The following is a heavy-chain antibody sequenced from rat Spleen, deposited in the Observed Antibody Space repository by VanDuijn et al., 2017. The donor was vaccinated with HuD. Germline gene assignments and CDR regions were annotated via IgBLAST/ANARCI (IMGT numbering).Heavy chain of an antibody. V-gene: IGHV5-29*01. Sequence: EVQLVESDGGLVQPGGSLELSCAASGFIFSDFYMAWVRQAPTKGLEWVATMSYDGSRPYYRDSVKGRFTISRDNARNTLYLQMDSLRSEDTATYYCARHGYNSYFHYWGQGFMVTVSS. CDR2: MSYDGSRP. D-gene: IGHD1-9*01. CDR3: ARHGYNSYFHY. CDR1: GFIFSDFY. J-gene: IGHJ2*01.